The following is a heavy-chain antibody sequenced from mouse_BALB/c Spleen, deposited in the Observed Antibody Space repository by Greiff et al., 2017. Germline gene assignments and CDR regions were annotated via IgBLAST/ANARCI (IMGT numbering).Heavy chain of an antibody. V-gene: IGHV14-3*02. CDR2: IDPANGNT. CDR1: GFNIKDTY. Sequence: VQLQQSGAELVKPGASVKLSCTASGFNIKDTYMHWVKQRPEQGLEWIGRIDPANGNTKYDPKFQGKATITADTSSNTAYLQLSSLTSEDTAVYYCALYYGSSYDWFAYWGQGTLVTVSA. CDR3: ALYYGSSYDWFAY. D-gene: IGHD1-1*01. J-gene: IGHJ3*01.